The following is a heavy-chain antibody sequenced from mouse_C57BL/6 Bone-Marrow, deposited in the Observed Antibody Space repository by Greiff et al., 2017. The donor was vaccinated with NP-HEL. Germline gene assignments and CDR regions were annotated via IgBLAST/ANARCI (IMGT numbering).Heavy chain of an antibody. D-gene: IGHD1-1*01. Sequence: QVQLQQSGAELARPGASVKLSCKASGYTFTSYGISWVKQRTGQGLEWIGEIYPRSGNTYYNEKFKGKATLTADKSSSTAYMELRSLTSEDSAVYFCARPHYYGSSYVGYFDVWGTGTTVTVSS. CDR3: ARPHYYGSSYVGYFDV. J-gene: IGHJ1*03. V-gene: IGHV1-81*01. CDR1: GYTFTSYG. CDR2: IYPRSGNT.